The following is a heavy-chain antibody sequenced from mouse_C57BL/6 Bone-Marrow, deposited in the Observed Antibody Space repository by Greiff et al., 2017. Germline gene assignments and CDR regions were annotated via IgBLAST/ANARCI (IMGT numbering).Heavy chain of an antibody. J-gene: IGHJ3*01. D-gene: IGHD2-3*01. CDR3: AREGEGYYAWFAY. CDR1: GYTFTSYW. CDR2: INPSDSDT. Sequence: QVQLQQPGAELVRPGSSVKLSCKASGYTFTSYWMHWVKQRPIQGLEWIGDINPSDSDTNYNQKFKDKATLTVDKSSSTAYMQLSRLTSEDSAVYSGAREGEGYYAWFAYWGQGTLVTVSA. V-gene: IGHV1-52*01.